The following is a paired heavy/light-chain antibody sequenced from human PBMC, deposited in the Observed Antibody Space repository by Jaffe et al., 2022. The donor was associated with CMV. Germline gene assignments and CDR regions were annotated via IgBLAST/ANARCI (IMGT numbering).Heavy chain of an antibody. D-gene: IGHD6-13*01. CDR3: VRDVSSWNYFDY. V-gene: IGHV3-48*03. CDR1: GFTFSSYE. CDR2: ITTRGGSV. Sequence: EEQLVESGGGLVHPGGSLRLSCAASGFTFSSYEMNWVRQAPGKGLEWISYITTRGGSVYYADSVRGRFTISRDNAKNSLYLQMNSLRAEDTAIYYCVRDVSSWNYFDYWGQGTLVTVSS. J-gene: IGHJ4*02.
Light chain of an antibody. CDR3: CSYAGNFDFV. J-gene: IGLJ1*01. Sequence: QSALTQPRSVSGSPGQSVTISCTGIRGKFGGYSYVSWYQQHPGKAPKLMIYDASKRPSGVPDRFSGSKSGDTASLTISGLQAEDEADYYCCSYAGNFDFVFGTGTKVTV. CDR1: RGKFGGYSY. V-gene: IGLV2-11*01. CDR2: DAS.